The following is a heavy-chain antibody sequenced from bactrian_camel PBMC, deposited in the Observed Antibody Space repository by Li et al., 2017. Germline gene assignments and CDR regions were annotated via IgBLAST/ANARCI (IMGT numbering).Heavy chain of an antibody. CDR1: GYTYSSNF. Sequence: VQLVESGGGSVQPGESLRLSCAASGYTYSSNFMGWFRQTPGKEREGVAAIDSDGSTSYADSVKGRFTISKDNAKNTLYLQMDSLKVEDSAMYYCAADYRPSFTVGVADILSFAYTGKGTQVTVSS. CDR2: IDSDGST. J-gene: IGHJ4*01. V-gene: IGHV3S42*01. D-gene: IGHD5*01.